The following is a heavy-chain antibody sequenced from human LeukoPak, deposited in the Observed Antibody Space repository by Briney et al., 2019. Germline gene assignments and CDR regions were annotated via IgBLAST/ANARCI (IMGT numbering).Heavy chain of an antibody. Sequence: SETLSLTCTVSGGSISSSSYYWGWIRQPPGKGLEWIGTIYYSGTTYYNPSLKSRVTISADTSKNHFSLKLSPVTAADTAVYYCARPGHSYYYMDVWGKGATVTVS. D-gene: IGHD1-1*01. CDR2: IYYSGTT. V-gene: IGHV4-39*02. CDR1: GGSISSSSYY. CDR3: ARPGHSYYYMDV. J-gene: IGHJ6*03.